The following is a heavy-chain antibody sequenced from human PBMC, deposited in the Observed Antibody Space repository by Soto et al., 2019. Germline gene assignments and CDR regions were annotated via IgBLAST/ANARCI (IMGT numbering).Heavy chain of an antibody. D-gene: IGHD4-4*01. CDR2: IIPILGTA. CDR3: ARDDSNYPGRYGMDV. Sequence: QVQLVQSGAEVKKPGSSVKVSCKAPGGTFGTYGISWVRQAPGQGLECMGRIIPILGTANYAQMFQGRGTISADESTSTVYMELSSLRSEDTAVYYCARDDSNYPGRYGMDVWGQGTTVTVSS. CDR1: GGTFGTYG. J-gene: IGHJ6*02. V-gene: IGHV1-69*11.